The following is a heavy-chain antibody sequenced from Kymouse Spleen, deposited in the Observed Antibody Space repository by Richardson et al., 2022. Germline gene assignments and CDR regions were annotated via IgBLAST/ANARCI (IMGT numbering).Heavy chain of an antibody. V-gene: IGHV4-34*01. Sequence: QVQLQQWGAGLLKPSETLSLTCAVYGGSFSGYYWSWIRQPPGKGLEWIGEINHSGSTNYNPSLKSRVTISVDTSKNQFSLKLSSVTAADTAVYYCARDILTGHDAFDIWGQGTMVTVSS. D-gene: IGHD3-9*01. CDR1: GGSFSGYY. J-gene: IGHJ3*02. CDR3: ARDILTGHDAFDI. CDR2: INHSGST.